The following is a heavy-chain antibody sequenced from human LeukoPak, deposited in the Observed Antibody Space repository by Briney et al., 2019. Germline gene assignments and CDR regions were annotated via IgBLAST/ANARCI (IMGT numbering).Heavy chain of an antibody. CDR3: ARGPGAYCGGGCPDY. CDR2: IYGDGTTT. D-gene: IGHD2-21*02. V-gene: IGHV3-74*01. J-gene: IGHJ4*02. CDR1: GFTFSNYW. Sequence: GGSLRLSCAASGFTFSNYWIHWVRQAPGKGLVWVSRIYGDGTTTSYADSVKGRFTISRDNAKNTLYLQMNSLRAEDTAVYYCARGPGAYCGGGCPDYWGQGILVTVSS.